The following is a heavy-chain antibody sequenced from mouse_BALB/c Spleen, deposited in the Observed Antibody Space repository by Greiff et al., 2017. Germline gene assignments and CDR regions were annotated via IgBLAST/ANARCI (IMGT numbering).Heavy chain of an antibody. J-gene: IGHJ2*01. Sequence: VQLQQSGAELVKPGASVKLSCKASGYTFTSYWMHWVKQRPGQGLEWIGEINPSNGRTNYNEKFKSKATLTVDKSSSTAYMQLSSLTSEDSAVYYCARESPGEGYYDYWGQGTTLTVSS. D-gene: IGHD2-3*01. V-gene: IGHV1S81*02. CDR3: ARESPGEGYYDY. CDR1: GYTFTSYW. CDR2: INPSNGRT.